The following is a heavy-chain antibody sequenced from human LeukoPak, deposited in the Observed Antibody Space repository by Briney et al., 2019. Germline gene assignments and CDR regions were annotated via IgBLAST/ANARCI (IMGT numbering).Heavy chain of an antibody. Sequence: PSETLSLTCTVSGGSISSYYWSWIRQPPGKGVEWIGYVYYSGSAHYNPSLKSRVTISVDTSKNQFSLKVSSVTAADTAIYYCAGGTYYHFDYWGQGTLVTVSS. CDR1: GGSISSYY. D-gene: IGHD1-26*01. CDR2: VYYSGSA. J-gene: IGHJ4*02. V-gene: IGHV4-59*01. CDR3: AGGTYYHFDY.